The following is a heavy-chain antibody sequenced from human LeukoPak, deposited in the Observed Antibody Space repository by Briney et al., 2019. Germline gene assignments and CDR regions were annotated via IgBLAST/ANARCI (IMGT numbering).Heavy chain of an antibody. CDR2: TYYRSKWYN. V-gene: IGHV6-1*01. J-gene: IGHJ2*01. D-gene: IGHD4-23*01. CDR1: GDSVSSNSAA. Sequence: SQTLSLTCAISGDSVSSNSAAWNWIRQSPSRGLEWLGRTYYRSKWYNDYAVSVKSRITINPDTSKNQFSLQLNSVTPEDTAVYYCARDSYGGNPSSYWYFDLWGRGTLVTVSS. CDR3: ARDSYGGNPSSYWYFDL.